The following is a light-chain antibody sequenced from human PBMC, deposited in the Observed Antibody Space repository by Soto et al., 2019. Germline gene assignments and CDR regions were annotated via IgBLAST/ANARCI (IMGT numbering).Light chain of an antibody. J-gene: IGKJ2*01. CDR3: HQYGSSPYT. Sequence: EIVLTQSPGTLSLSPGERATLSCRASQSVSSSYLAWYQQKPGQAPRLLIYNASNRAAGIPDRFRGSGSATDFTLTISRLEPEDFAVYYCHQYGSSPYTFGQGTKLDLK. V-gene: IGKV3-20*01. CDR2: NAS. CDR1: QSVSSSY.